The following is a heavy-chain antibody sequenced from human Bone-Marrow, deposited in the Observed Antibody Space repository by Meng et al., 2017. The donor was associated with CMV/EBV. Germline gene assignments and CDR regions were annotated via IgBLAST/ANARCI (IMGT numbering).Heavy chain of an antibody. Sequence: SETLSLTCTVSGGPISSYYWSWIRQPPGKGLEWIGYIYYSGSTNYNPSLKSRVTISVDTSKNQFSLKLSAVTAADTAVYYCARTYYYDSSGYYEEYHFDSWGQGTLVTVSS. V-gene: IGHV4-59*01. J-gene: IGHJ4*02. CDR2: IYYSGST. CDR3: ARTYYYDSSGYYEEYHFDS. D-gene: IGHD3-22*01. CDR1: GGPISSYY.